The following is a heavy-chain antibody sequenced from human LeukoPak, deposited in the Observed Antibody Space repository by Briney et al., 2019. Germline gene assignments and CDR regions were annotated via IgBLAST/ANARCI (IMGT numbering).Heavy chain of an antibody. CDR3: ARAPLSGTYYTDAFDI. CDR2: IHHSGST. Sequence: SETLSLSCTVSGGSISTNNWWTWVRQPPGKGLEWIGEIHHSGSTDYNPSLKSRVTISPDKSKNQFSLTLTSVTAADTAVYFCARAPLSGTYYTDAFDIWGQGTMVTVSS. CDR1: GGSISTNNW. V-gene: IGHV4-4*02. J-gene: IGHJ3*02. D-gene: IGHD1-26*01.